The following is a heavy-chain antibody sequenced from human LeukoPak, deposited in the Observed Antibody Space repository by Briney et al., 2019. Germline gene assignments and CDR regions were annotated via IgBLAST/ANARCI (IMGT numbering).Heavy chain of an antibody. V-gene: IGHV4-30-4*01. CDR3: AREGSGYCSSTSCPYYGMDV. D-gene: IGHD2-2*01. J-gene: IGHJ6*01. CDR1: GGSISSGDYY. Sequence: SGTLSLTCTVSGGSISSGDYYWSWIRQPPGKGLEWIGYIYYSGSTYYNPSLKSRVTISVDTSKNQFSLKLSSVTAADPAVYYCAREGSGYCSSTSCPYYGMDVWGQGTTVTGSS. CDR2: IYYSGST.